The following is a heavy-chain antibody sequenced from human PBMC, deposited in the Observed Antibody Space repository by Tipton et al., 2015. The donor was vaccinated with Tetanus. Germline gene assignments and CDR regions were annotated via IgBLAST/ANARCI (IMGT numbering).Heavy chain of an antibody. D-gene: IGHD5-18*01. J-gene: IGHJ4*02. CDR1: GGSFSGYY. CDR3: ARDGGDSIGPFGY. V-gene: IGHV3-53*01. Sequence: LSLTCAVYGGSFSGYYWSWIRQPPGKGLEWVSVIYSGGATHYADSVKGRFTISRDNTKNTLHLQMNSLRAEDTAVYFCARDGGDSIGPFGYWGQGTLVIVSS. CDR2: IYSGGAT.